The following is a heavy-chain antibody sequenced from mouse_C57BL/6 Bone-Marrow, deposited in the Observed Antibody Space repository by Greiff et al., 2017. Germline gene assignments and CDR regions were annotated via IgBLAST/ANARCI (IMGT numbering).Heavy chain of an antibody. CDR2: ISSGSSTI. J-gene: IGHJ4*01. V-gene: IGHV5-17*01. CDR3: ARPHDYDEGHYAMDY. D-gene: IGHD2-4*01. CDR1: GFTFSDYG. Sequence: EVKLMESGGGLVKPGGSLKLSCAASGFTFSDYGMHWVRQAPEKGLGWVAYISSGSSTIYYADTVKGRFTITRDNAKNTLFLQMTSLRSEDTAMYYCARPHDYDEGHYAMDYWGQGTSVTVSS.